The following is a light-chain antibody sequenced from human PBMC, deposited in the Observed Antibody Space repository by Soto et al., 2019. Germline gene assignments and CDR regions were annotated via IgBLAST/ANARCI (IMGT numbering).Light chain of an antibody. CDR1: QSVGSY. CDR3: QQRSNWPRT. CDR2: DTS. J-gene: IGKJ3*01. Sequence: EIVLTQSPATLSLSPGERATLSCRASQSVGSYFAWYQQKPGQTPRLLIYDTSNRATGIPARFSGSGSGTDFTLTISSLEPEDFAVYYCQQRSNWPRTLGPGTKVDIK. V-gene: IGKV3-11*01.